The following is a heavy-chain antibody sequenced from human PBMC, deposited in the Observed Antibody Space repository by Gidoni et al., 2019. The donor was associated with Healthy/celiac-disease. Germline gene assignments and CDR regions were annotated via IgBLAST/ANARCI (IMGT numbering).Heavy chain of an antibody. D-gene: IGHD6-19*01. Sequence: QMQLVQSGPEVKKPGTSVKVSCKASGFTFTSPAVQWVRQARGQRLEWIGWIVVGSGNTNYAQKFQERVTITRDMSTSTAYMELSSLRSEDTAVYYCAAEEIAVAGTGDGGTRSRADYWGQGTLVTVSS. CDR3: AAEEIAVAGTGDGGTRSRADY. CDR2: IVVGSGNT. J-gene: IGHJ4*02. V-gene: IGHV1-58*01. CDR1: GFTFTSPA.